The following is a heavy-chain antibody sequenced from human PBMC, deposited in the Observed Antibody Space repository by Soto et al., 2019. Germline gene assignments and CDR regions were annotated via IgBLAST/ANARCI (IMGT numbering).Heavy chain of an antibody. J-gene: IGHJ6*02. D-gene: IGHD3-10*01. CDR3: AKDHYGSAIYGMDV. Sequence: EVHLVESGGGLVQPGRSLRLSCAASGFRFEDYAMHWVRQAPGKGLEWVSGIAGNSDIIGYADSVKGRFTISRDNGKNALYLQMNSLRPEDTALYYCAKDHYGSAIYGMDVWGQGTTVTVSS. CDR2: IAGNSDII. V-gene: IGHV3-9*01. CDR1: GFRFEDYA.